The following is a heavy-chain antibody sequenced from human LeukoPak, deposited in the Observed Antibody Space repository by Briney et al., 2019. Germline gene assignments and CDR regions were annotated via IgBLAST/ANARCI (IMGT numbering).Heavy chain of an antibody. V-gene: IGHV3-33*01. D-gene: IGHD3-3*01. CDR2: IWFDGSTK. Sequence: GGSLRLSCAASGFSFKDTGMHWVRQAPGKGPEWLTIIWFDGSTKYYADSVKGRFTVSRDNSQNILYLQMNDLRAEDTAVYYCARVQSKAYDFWSGRDAFDIWGQGTMVTVSS. J-gene: IGHJ3*02. CDR3: ARVQSKAYDFWSGRDAFDI. CDR1: GFSFKDTG.